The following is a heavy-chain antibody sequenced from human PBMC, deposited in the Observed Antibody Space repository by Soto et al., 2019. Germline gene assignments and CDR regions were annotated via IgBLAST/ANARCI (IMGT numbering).Heavy chain of an antibody. V-gene: IGHV4-38-2*01. Sequence: PSETLSLTCAVSGYSISSGYHWGWIRQPPGKGLEWLGSVHHIGSTYYNPSLKSRITISVDKSTNQFSLNLTSVDAADTAVYYCARQDRVLVEGRWFDPWGQGTLVTVSS. J-gene: IGHJ5*02. CDR1: GYSISSGYH. CDR2: VHHIGST. D-gene: IGHD2-15*01. CDR3: ARQDRVLVEGRWFDP.